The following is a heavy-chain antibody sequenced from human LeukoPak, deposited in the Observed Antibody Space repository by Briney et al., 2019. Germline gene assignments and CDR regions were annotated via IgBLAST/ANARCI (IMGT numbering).Heavy chain of an antibody. Sequence: PSQTLSLTCTVSGGSISSGGYYWSWIRQHPGKGLEWIGDIYYSGSTYYNPSLKSRVTISVDTSKNQFSLKLSSVTAADTAVYYCARDPVDYGSENYGMDVWGQGTTVTVSS. CDR3: ARDPVDYGSENYGMDV. V-gene: IGHV4-31*03. D-gene: IGHD3-10*01. J-gene: IGHJ6*02. CDR1: GGSISSGGYY. CDR2: IYYSGST.